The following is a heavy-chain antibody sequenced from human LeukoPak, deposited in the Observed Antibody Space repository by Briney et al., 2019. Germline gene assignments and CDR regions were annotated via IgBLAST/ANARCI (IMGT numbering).Heavy chain of an antibody. Sequence: GGSLRLSCAASGFTFSNYGMHWVRQAPGKGLEWVVVISHDGSNNNYADSVKGRFTISRDNSRNTLYLQMNSLRPEDTAVYYCAKVRVGTAHFDYWGQGTLVTVSS. CDR3: AKVRVGTAHFDY. J-gene: IGHJ4*02. CDR2: ISHDGSNN. D-gene: IGHD2-15*01. V-gene: IGHV3-30*18. CDR1: GFTFSNYG.